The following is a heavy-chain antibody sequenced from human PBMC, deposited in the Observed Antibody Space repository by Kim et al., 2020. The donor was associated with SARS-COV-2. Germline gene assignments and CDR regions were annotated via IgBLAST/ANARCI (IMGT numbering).Heavy chain of an antibody. CDR1: GYTFTSYA. J-gene: IGHJ4*02. D-gene: IGHD1-26*01. CDR2: INAGNGNT. V-gene: IGHV1-3*01. Sequence: ASVKVSCKASGYTFTSYAMHWVRQAPGQRLEWMGWINAGNGNTKYSQKFQGRVTITRDTSASTAYMELSSLRSEDTAVYYCARAGSYSNLLIYFDYWGQGTLVTVSS. CDR3: ARAGSYSNLLIYFDY.